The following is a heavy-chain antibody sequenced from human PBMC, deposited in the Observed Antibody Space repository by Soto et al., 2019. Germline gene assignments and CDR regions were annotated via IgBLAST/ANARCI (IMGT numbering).Heavy chain of an antibody. CDR3: ASEGAAAAFYY. Sequence: GGSLRLSCAASGFTFSSYGMHWVRQAPGKGLEWVAVIWYDGSNKYYADSVKGRFTISRDNSKNTLYLQMNSLRAEDTAVYYCASEGAAAAFYYWGQGTLVTVSS. D-gene: IGHD6-13*01. J-gene: IGHJ4*02. CDR2: IWYDGSNK. CDR1: GFTFSSYG. V-gene: IGHV3-33*01.